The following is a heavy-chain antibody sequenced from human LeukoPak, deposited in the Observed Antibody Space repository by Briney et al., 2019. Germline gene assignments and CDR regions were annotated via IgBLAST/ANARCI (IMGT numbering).Heavy chain of an antibody. CDR2: ISAYNGNI. D-gene: IGHD3-22*01. CDR1: GYTFISYG. Sequence: ASVKVSCKASGYTFISYGITWVRQAPGQGLEWLGWISAYNGNIDYAQKLQGRVTLTTDTSTSTAYMEVRSLRSDDTAVYYCARDAYYYDSSGYADYWGQGTLVTVSS. CDR3: ARDAYYYDSSGYADY. J-gene: IGHJ4*02. V-gene: IGHV1-18*01.